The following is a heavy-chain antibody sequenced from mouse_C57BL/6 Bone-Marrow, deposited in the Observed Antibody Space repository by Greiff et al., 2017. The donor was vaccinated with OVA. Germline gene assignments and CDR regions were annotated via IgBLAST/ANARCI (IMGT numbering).Heavy chain of an antibody. D-gene: IGHD1-1*01. CDR2: SRNKANDYTT. V-gene: IGHV7-1*01. CDR3: ARATVVASYWYFDV. Sequence: EVQGVESGGGLVQSGRSLRLSCATSGFTFSDFYMAWVRQAPGKGLEWIAASRNKANDYTTEYSASVKGRFIVSRDTSQSILYLQMNALRAEDTAIDYCARATVVASYWYFDVWGTGTTVTVSS. CDR1: GFTFSDFY. J-gene: IGHJ1*03.